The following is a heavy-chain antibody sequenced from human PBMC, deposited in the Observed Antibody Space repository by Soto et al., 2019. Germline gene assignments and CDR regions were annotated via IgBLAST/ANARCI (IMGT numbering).Heavy chain of an antibody. V-gene: IGHV3-11*04. CDR2: ISSSGSTI. CDR3: ARDRDIVVVPAARPLGVWFDP. Sequence: GGSLRLSCAASGFTFSDYYMSWIRQAPGKGLEWVSYISSSGSTIYYADSVKGRFTISRDNAKNSLYLQMNSLRAEDTAVYYCARDRDIVVVPAARPLGVWFDPWGQGTLVTVSS. D-gene: IGHD2-2*01. CDR1: GFTFSDYY. J-gene: IGHJ5*02.